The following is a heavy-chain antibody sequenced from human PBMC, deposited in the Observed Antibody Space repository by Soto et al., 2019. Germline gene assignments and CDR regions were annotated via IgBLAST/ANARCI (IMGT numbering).Heavy chain of an antibody. V-gene: IGHV3-23*01. Sequence: PGGSLRLSCAASGFTFSSYAMSWVRQAPGKGLEWVSAISVSGGSTYYADSVQGRFTISRDNSKNTLYLQMNSLRAEDTAVYYCAKDLQYSGYDYLFDYWGQGTLVTVSS. D-gene: IGHD5-12*01. CDR3: AKDLQYSGYDYLFDY. J-gene: IGHJ4*02. CDR1: GFTFSSYA. CDR2: ISVSGGST.